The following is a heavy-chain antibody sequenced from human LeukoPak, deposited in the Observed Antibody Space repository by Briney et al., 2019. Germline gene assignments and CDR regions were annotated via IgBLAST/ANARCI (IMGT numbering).Heavy chain of an antibody. V-gene: IGHV4-59*01. CDR3: ARSPGGSPDY. CDR1: GGSISSYY. D-gene: IGHD6-13*01. J-gene: IGHJ4*02. CDR2: IYYSGST. Sequence: PSETLSLTCTASGGSISSYYWSWIRQPPGKGLEWIGYIYYSGSTNYNPSLKSRVTISVDTSKNQFSLKLSSVTAADTAVYYCARSPGGSPDYWGQGTLVTVSS.